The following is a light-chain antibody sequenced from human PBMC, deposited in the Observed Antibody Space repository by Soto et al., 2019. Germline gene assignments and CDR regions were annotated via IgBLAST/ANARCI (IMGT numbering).Light chain of an antibody. CDR3: QQFNSYSPGA. J-gene: IGKJ1*01. CDR1: QSISSY. Sequence: DIQMTQSPSSLSASVGDRVTITCRVSQSISSYLNWYQQKPGKPPKVLIYGASNLQSGVPPRFSGSGSGTEFTLTISSLQPDDFATYYCQQFNSYSPGAFGQGTKV. V-gene: IGKV1-5*01. CDR2: GAS.